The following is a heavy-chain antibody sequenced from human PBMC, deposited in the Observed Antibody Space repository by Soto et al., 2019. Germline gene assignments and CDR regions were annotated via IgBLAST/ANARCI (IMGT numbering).Heavy chain of an antibody. J-gene: IGHJ4*02. CDR1: GYTFTGFY. CDR3: ASGGSTVTREFDY. Sequence: QVQLVQSGAEVKKPGASVKVSCKASGYTFTGFYIHWVRQAPGQGLEWMGWINPKSGDTEYAQNFQGWVTMTRDTSISAAYMELSRLKSDDTAVYYCASGGSTVTREFDYWGQGTLVSVSS. D-gene: IGHD4-17*01. CDR2: INPKSGDT. V-gene: IGHV1-2*04.